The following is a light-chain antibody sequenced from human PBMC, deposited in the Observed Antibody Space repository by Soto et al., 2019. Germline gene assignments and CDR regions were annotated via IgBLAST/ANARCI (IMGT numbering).Light chain of an antibody. V-gene: IGKV3D-11*01. CDR2: GAS. CDR3: QQYAEGTPIT. Sequence: DSVLTQSPATLSLSPVERANLSFRSSQGVSSYLAWYQQKAGQAPRLLISGASSRATGIPDRFSGSGSGTDFTLTIRRLESDDFALYYCQQYAEGTPITFGQGTRLEIK. CDR1: QGVSSY. J-gene: IGKJ5*01.